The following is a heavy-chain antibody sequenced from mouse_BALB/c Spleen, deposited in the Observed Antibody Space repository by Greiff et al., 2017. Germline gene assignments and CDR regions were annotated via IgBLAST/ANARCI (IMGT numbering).Heavy chain of an antibody. J-gene: IGHJ1*01. CDR2: ISYSGST. Sequence: EVQLVESGPGLVKPSQSLSLTCTVTGYSITSDYAWNWIRQFPGNKLEWMGYISYSGSTSYNPSLKSRISITRDTSKNQFFLQLNSVTTEDTATYYCARSMITTNWYFDVWGAGTTVTVSS. CDR1: GYSITSDYA. D-gene: IGHD2-4*01. CDR3: ARSMITTNWYFDV. V-gene: IGHV3-2*02.